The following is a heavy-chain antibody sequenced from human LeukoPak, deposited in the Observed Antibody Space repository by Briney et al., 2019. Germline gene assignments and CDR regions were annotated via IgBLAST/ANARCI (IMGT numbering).Heavy chain of an antibody. V-gene: IGHV4-39*02. CDR2: IFYSGNT. Sequence: SETLSLTCTVSGGSISSSTYYWGWIRQPPGKGLEWIGTIFYSGNTYYNPSLKSRVTISVDTSKNQFSLKLSSVTAADTAVYYCARGRPSYYYGSGSYYYTRFDPWGQGTLVTVSS. J-gene: IGHJ5*02. CDR1: GGSISSSTYY. D-gene: IGHD3-10*01. CDR3: ARGRPSYYYGSGSYYYTRFDP.